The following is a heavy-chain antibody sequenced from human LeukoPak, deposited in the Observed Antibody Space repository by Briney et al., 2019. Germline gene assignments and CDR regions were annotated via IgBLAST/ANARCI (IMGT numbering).Heavy chain of an antibody. CDR2: ISAYNGNT. CDR3: ARDRGRYYYYGLDV. Sequence: ASVKVSCKAFGYSFISYGITWVRQAPGQGLEWMGWISAYNGNTNYAQKVQGRVTMTTDTSTSTAYMEVRSLRSDDTAVYHCARDRGRYYYYGLDVWGKGTTVTVSS. D-gene: IGHD1-26*01. J-gene: IGHJ6*04. CDR1: GYSFISYG. V-gene: IGHV1-18*01.